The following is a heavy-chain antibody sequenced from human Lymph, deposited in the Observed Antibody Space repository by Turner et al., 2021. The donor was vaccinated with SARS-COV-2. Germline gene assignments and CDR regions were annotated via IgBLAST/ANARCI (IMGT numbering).Heavy chain of an antibody. J-gene: IGHJ4*02. CDR2: ISSSSSYI. Sequence: EVQLVESGVGLVKPGGSLRLSCAASGFTFSTYSMNWVRQAPGKGLELISSISSSSSYIYYADSGKGRFTISRDDAKNSLYLQMNSLRAEDTAVYYCARDIPTTADYFDYWGQGTLVTVSS. V-gene: IGHV3-21*01. D-gene: IGHD4-17*01. CDR1: GFTFSTYS. CDR3: ARDIPTTADYFDY.